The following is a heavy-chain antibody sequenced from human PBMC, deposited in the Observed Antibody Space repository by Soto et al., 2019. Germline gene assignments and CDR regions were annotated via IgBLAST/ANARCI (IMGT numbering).Heavy chain of an antibody. Sequence: GGSLRLSCAASGFTVSSIYMSWVRQAPGKGLEWVSVIYSGGSTYYADSVKGRFTISRDNSKNTLYLQMNSLRAEDTAVYYCARARYSYGLGGTDWGQGTLVTVSS. V-gene: IGHV3-66*01. CDR1: GFTVSSIY. D-gene: IGHD5-18*01. CDR2: IYSGGST. CDR3: ARARYSYGLGGTD. J-gene: IGHJ4*02.